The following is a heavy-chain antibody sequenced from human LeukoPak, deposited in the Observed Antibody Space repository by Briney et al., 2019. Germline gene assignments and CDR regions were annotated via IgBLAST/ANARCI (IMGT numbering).Heavy chain of an antibody. J-gene: IGHJ4*02. CDR2: IYYSGST. Sequence: SETLSLTCTVSGGSISSCSYYWGWIRQPPGKGLEWIGSIYYSGSTYYNPPLKSRVTISVDTSKNQFSLKLSSVTAADTAVYYCARGANWRGGDQPDYWGQGTLVTVSS. CDR3: ARGANWRGGDQPDY. V-gene: IGHV4-39*01. CDR1: GGSISSCSYY. D-gene: IGHD1-20*01.